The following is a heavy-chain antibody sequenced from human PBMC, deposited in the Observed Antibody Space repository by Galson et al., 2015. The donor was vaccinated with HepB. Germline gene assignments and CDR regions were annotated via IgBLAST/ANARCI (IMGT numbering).Heavy chain of an antibody. CDR1: GFTFSSYW. CDR3: AREDSGSYGGDAFDI. CDR2: IKQDGSEK. J-gene: IGHJ3*02. V-gene: IGHV3-7*03. Sequence: LRLSCAASGFTFSSYWMSWVRQAPGKGLEWVANIKQDGSEKYYVDSVKGRFTISRDNAKNSLYLQMNSLRAEDTAVYYCAREDSGSYGGDAFDIWGQGTMVTVSS. D-gene: IGHD1-26*01.